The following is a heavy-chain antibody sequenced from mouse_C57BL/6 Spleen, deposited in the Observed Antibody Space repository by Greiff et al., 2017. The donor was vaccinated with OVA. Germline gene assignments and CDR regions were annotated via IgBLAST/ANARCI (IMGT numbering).Heavy chain of an antibody. J-gene: IGHJ4*01. CDR2: ISSGGDYI. Sequence: EVQLVESGEGLVKPGGSLKLSCAASGFTFSSYAMSWVRQTPEKRLEWVAYISSGGDYIYYADTVKGRFTISRDNARNTLYMQMSSLKSEDTAMYYCTRDPYYSSYAMDYWGQGTSVTVSS. CDR3: TRDPYYSSYAMDY. V-gene: IGHV5-9-1*02. D-gene: IGHD2-12*01. CDR1: GFTFSSYA.